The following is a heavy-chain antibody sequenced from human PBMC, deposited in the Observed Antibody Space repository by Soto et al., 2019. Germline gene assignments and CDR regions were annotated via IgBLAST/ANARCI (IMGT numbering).Heavy chain of an antibody. CDR3: AEGRDEWLLDD. J-gene: IGHJ4*01. D-gene: IGHD6-19*01. CDR2: ISYDGSNK. CDR1: GFTFSSYG. Sequence: QVQLVESGGGVVQPGRSLRLSCAASGFTFSSYGMHWVRQAPGKGLEWVAVISYDGSNKYYADSVKGRFTISRDNSKDTLFLQMNSLRGEDTAVYYCAEGRDEWLLDDWGHGTLVTVSS. V-gene: IGHV3-30*18.